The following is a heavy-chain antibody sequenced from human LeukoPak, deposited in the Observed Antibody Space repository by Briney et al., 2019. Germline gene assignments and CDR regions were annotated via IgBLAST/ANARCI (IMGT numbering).Heavy chain of an antibody. CDR1: GFTFSSYW. CDR2: IKQDGSEK. J-gene: IGHJ6*03. D-gene: IGHD1-26*01. V-gene: IGHV3-7*01. CDR3: AREEWELLRYYYYYMDV. Sequence: GGSLRLSCAASGFTFSSYWMSWVRQAPGKGLEWVANIKQDGSEKYYVDSVKGRFTISRDNAKNSLYLQMDSLRAEDTAVYYCAREEWELLRYYYYYMDVLGKGTTVTVSS.